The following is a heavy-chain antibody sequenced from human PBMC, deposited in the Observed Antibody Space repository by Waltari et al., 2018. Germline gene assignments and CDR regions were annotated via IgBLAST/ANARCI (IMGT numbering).Heavy chain of an antibody. J-gene: IGHJ4*02. V-gene: IGHV4-30-4*08. CDR3: ASEDFWTGFHS. CDR1: GDSINSDEYY. D-gene: IGHD3-3*01. CDR2: IYSSGTT. Sequence: QVQLQESGPGLVKPSQTLSLTCTVPGDSINSDEYYWSWIRQPPGKGLEWIGYIYSSGTTYYNPSLKSRVTITLDTSKNQFSLKLTSVTAADTAVYYCASEDFWTGFHSWGQGSLVTVSS.